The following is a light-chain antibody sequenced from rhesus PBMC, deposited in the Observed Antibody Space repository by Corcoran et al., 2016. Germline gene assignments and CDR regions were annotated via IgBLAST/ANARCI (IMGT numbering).Light chain of an antibody. CDR1: QSLLPSNGNTY. Sequence: DIVMTQTPLSLPITPGEPASISCRSSQSLLPSNGNTYLHWYLQKPGQSPQLLIYGGSKRASGVPDRFSGSGSGTVFTLKISEVGAEDVGVYYGMRAIAFPWTFGQGTKVEIK. CDR3: MRAIAFPWT. CDR2: GGS. V-gene: IGKV2-72*01. J-gene: IGKJ1*01.